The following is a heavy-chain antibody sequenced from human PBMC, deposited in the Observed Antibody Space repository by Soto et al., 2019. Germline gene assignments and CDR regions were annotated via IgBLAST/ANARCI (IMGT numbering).Heavy chain of an antibody. CDR1: GGSISSYY. CDR3: ARAPRGNYGYPSYFDY. CDR2: IYYSGST. D-gene: IGHD3-10*01. J-gene: IGHJ4*01. Sequence: QVQLQESGPGLVKPSETLSLTCTVSGGSISSYYWSWIRQPPGKGLEWIGYIYYSGSTNYNPSLKSRVTISVDTSKNQFSLKLSSVTAADTAVYYCARAPRGNYGYPSYFDYWGHGTLVTVSS. V-gene: IGHV4-59*01.